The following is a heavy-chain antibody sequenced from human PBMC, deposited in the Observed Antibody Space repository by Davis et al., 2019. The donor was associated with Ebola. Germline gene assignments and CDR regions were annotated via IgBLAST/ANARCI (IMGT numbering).Heavy chain of an antibody. CDR2: ISAYNGNT. Sequence: AASVKVSCKASGYTFTSYGISWVRQAPGQGLAWMGWISAYNGNTNYAQKLQGRVTMTRDTSTSTVYMELSSLRSEDTAVEYCARAYGDWWYFDLWGRGTLVTVSS. D-gene: IGHD4-17*01. V-gene: IGHV1-18*01. J-gene: IGHJ2*01. CDR3: ARAYGDWWYFDL. CDR1: GYTFTSYG.